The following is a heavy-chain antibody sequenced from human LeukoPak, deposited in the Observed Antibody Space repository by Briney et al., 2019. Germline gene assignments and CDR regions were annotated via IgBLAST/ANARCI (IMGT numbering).Heavy chain of an antibody. D-gene: IGHD3-10*01. CDR1: GYTLTELS. CDR3: ATGSLARGDYYYYMDV. J-gene: IGHJ6*03. CDR2: FDPEDGET. Sequence: ASVTVSFTVSGYTLTELSMHWVRQPPGKGLEWMGGFDPEDGETIYAQKFQGRVTITEDTSTDTAYMELSSLRSEDTAVYYCATGSLARGDYYYYMDVWGKGTTVTMSS. V-gene: IGHV1-24*01.